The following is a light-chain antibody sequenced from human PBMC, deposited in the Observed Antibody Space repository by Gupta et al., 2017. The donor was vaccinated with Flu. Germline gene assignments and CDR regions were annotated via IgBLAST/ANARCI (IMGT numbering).Light chain of an antibody. J-gene: IGKJ3*01. CDR1: QLLNSNGLNY. CDR3: IQSLQTPGT. CDR2: LGS. V-gene: IGKV2-28*01. Sequence: IYCRYNQLLNSNGLNYLDWYLQKPRQSPKLLISLGSNRASGVPDRFSGSGSGTDFSLKISKVEAEDVGVYYCIQSLQTPGTFGPGTKVDI.